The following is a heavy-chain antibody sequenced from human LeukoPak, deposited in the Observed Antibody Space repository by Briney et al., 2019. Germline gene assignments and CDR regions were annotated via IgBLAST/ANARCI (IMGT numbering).Heavy chain of an antibody. CDR2: IYTSGST. J-gene: IGHJ6*03. CDR1: GGSISSGSYY. CDR3: ARVGCSSTSCYDYYYYYMDV. D-gene: IGHD2-2*01. Sequence: SETLSLTCTVSGGSISSGSYYWSWIRQPAGKGLEWTGRIYTSGSTNYNPSLKSRVTISVDTSKNQFSLKLRSVTAADTAVYYCARVGCSSTSCYDYYYYYMDVWGKGTTVTVSS. V-gene: IGHV4-61*02.